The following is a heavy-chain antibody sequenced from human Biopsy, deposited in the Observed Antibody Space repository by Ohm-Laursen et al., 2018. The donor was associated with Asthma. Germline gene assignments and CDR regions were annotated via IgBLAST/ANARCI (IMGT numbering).Heavy chain of an antibody. CDR2: INYSGST. Sequence: SETLSLTWTVSGGSLSSGPYYWSWVRQHPGKGLEWIGYINYSGSTFYNPSLESRVTVSVDTSKNQFSLKLSSVTAADTAVYYCARDLSGYCTSSACYGFDSWGQGTLVTVSS. D-gene: IGHD2-8*01. V-gene: IGHV4-31*02. CDR3: ARDLSGYCTSSACYGFDS. J-gene: IGHJ5*01. CDR1: GGSLSSGPYY.